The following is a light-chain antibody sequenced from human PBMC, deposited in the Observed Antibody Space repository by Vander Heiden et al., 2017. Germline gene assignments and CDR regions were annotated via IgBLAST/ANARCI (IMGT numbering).Light chain of an antibody. J-gene: IGKJ1*01. V-gene: IGKV1-39*01. Sequence: DIQTTHSLSSLSASVGDRVTITCRASQSISSYLNWYQQKPGKAPKLQIYAASSLQSGVPSRFSGSGSGTDFTLTISRLQPEDFATYYCQQSYSTRKTFGQGTKVEIK. CDR3: QQSYSTRKT. CDR1: QSISSY. CDR2: AAS.